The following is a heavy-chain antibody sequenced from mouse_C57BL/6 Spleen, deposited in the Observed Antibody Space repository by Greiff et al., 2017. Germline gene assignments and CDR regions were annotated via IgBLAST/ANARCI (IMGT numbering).Heavy chain of an antibody. CDR1: GFTFSDYY. CDR2: INYDGSST. D-gene: IGHD1-1*01. V-gene: IGHV5-16*01. Sequence: EVKLQESEGGLVQPGSSMKLSCTASGFTFSDYYMAWVRQVPEKGLEWVANINYDGSSTYYLDSLKSRFIISRDNAKNILYLQMSSLKSEDTATYYCARDHYGSSYFDYWGQGTTLTVSS. J-gene: IGHJ2*01. CDR3: ARDHYGSSYFDY.